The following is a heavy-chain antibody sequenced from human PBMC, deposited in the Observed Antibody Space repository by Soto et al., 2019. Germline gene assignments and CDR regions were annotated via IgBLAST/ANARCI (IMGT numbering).Heavy chain of an antibody. CDR1: GGSFGNSA. D-gene: IGHD3-3*01. J-gene: IGHJ4*02. CDR2: FIPVYRTL. CDR3: ATGVIWIGYFTVDS. Sequence: QVLLVQSGAEVKKPGSSVKISCKASGGSFGNSAINWVRQTPGQGLEWLGGFIPVYRTLNYAQKFQGRVTITADESTGTAYMTLNSLASNDTAVYYCATGVIWIGYFTVDSWGQGTRLTVSS. V-gene: IGHV1-69*01.